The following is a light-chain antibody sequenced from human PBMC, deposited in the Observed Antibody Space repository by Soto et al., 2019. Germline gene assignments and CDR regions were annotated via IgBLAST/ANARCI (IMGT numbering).Light chain of an antibody. CDR2: SNN. J-gene: IGLJ2*01. CDR1: SSNIGVNT. CDR3: ASWDDSLNGVV. V-gene: IGLV1-44*01. Sequence: QSVVTQPPSASGTPGQGVTISCSGSSSNIGVNTVNWYQQLPGTAPKLLIYSNNLRPSGVPDRFSGSKSGTSASLPISGLQSEDEADYHCASWDDSLNGVVFGGGTKVTVL.